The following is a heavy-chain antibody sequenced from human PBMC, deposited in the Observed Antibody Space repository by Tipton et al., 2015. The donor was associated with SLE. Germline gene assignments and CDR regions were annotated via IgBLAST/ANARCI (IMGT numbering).Heavy chain of an antibody. CDR1: GGSLSSYY. CDR2: IYASGST. J-gene: IGHJ6*03. Sequence: TLSFTCTVSGGSLSSYYWSWIRQPAGKGLEWIGRIYASGSTEYNPSLKSRVTISVDPSKNQFSLRLTSLTAADTAVYYCARAPGLDRDYYYYYYMDVWGKGTTVTVSS. CDR3: ARAPGLDRDYYYYYYMDV. V-gene: IGHV4-4*07. D-gene: IGHD3/OR15-3a*01.